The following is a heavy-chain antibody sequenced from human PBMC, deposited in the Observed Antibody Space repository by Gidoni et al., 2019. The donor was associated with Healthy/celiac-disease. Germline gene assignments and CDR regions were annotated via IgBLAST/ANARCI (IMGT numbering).Heavy chain of an antibody. Sequence: QVQLQQWGAGLLKPSETLSLTCAVYGGSFSGYYWSWIRQPPGKGLEWNGEINHSGSTNYNPSLKSRVTISVDTSKNQFSLKLSSVTAADTAVYYCARGCPKYSSRNYFDYWGQGTLVTVSS. CDR2: INHSGST. J-gene: IGHJ4*02. CDR1: GGSFSGYY. V-gene: IGHV4-34*01. D-gene: IGHD6-13*01. CDR3: ARGCPKYSSRNYFDY.